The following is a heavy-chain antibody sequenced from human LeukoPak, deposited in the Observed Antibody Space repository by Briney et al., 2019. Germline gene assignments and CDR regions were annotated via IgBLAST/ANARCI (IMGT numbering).Heavy chain of an antibody. Sequence: GGSLRLSCAASGFTFSSYAMSWVRQAPGKGLEWVSAISGSGGSTYYADSVEGRFTISRDNSKNTLYLQMNSLRAEDTAVYYCARDSPSIVLMVYALDYWGQGTLVTVSS. CDR3: ARDSPSIVLMVYALDY. CDR1: GFTFSSYA. J-gene: IGHJ4*02. CDR2: ISGSGGST. V-gene: IGHV3-23*01. D-gene: IGHD2-8*01.